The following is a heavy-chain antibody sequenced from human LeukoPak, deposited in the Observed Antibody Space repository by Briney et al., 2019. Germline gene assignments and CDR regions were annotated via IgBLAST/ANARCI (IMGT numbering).Heavy chain of an antibody. CDR2: IRYDGSNK. V-gene: IGHV3-30*02. CDR1: GFTFSSYG. J-gene: IGHJ4*02. Sequence: GGSLRLSCAASGFTFSSYGMHWVRQAPGKELEWVAFIRYDGSNKYYADSVKGRFTISRDNSKNTLYLQMNSLRAEDTAVYYCAKKYCSSTSCYFDYWGQGTLVTVSS. CDR3: AKKYCSSTSCYFDY. D-gene: IGHD2-2*01.